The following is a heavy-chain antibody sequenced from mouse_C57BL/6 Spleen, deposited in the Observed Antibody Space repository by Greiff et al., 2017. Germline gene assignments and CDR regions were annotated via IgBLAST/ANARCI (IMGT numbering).Heavy chain of an antibody. V-gene: IGHV1-80*01. D-gene: IGHD1-1*01. CDR2: IYPGDGDT. CDR3: ARGRYITTVVEDY. Sequence: VMLVESGAELVKPGASVKISCKASGYAFSSYWMNWVKQRPGKGLEWIGQIYPGDGDTNYNGKFKGKATLTADKSSSTAYMQLSSLTSEDSAVYFCARGRYITTVVEDYWGQGTTLTVSS. CDR1: GYAFSSYW. J-gene: IGHJ2*01.